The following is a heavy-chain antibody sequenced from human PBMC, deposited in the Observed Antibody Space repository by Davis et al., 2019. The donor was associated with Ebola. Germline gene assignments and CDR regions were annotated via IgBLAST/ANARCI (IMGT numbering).Heavy chain of an antibody. D-gene: IGHD1-14*01. J-gene: IGHJ6*02. CDR1: GFTFSAYA. Sequence: GGSLRLSCAASGFTFSAYAMSWVRQAPGKGLEWVSGIRGSGSNTYYADSVKGRFTISRDNSKNTLYLQMNSLRAEDTAVYYCAKDGSNRRYYYYGMDVWGQGTTVTVSS. CDR3: AKDGSNRRYYYYGMDV. CDR2: IRGSGSNT. V-gene: IGHV3-23*01.